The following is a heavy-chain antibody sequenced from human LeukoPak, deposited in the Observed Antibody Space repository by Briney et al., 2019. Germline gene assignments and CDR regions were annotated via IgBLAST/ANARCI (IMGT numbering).Heavy chain of an antibody. CDR2: INSDGSRT. V-gene: IGHV3-74*01. CDR3: ARGGGGKDFDY. CDR1: GFTFSSYW. D-gene: IGHD2-15*01. Sequence: PGGSLRLSCAASGFTFSSYWMHWVRQAPGKGLVWVSRINSDGSRTIYADSVKGRFTISRDNAKNTLYLQMNSLRAEDTAVYYCARGGGGKDFDYWGQGTLVTVSS. J-gene: IGHJ4*02.